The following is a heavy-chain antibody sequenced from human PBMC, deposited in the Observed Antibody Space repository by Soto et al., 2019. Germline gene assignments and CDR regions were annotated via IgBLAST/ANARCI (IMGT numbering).Heavy chain of an antibody. CDR3: AREGVRGMDV. V-gene: IGHV1-8*01. CDR1: GYTFTSYD. Sequence: QVQLVQSGAEVKKPGASVKVSCKASGYTFTSYDINWVRQATGQGLEWMGWMNPNSANTGNAQKFPGRVPMTRNTSISTAYMELGSLRSEDTAVYSCAREGVRGMDVWGQGTTVTVSS. CDR2: MNPNSANT. D-gene: IGHD3-16*01. J-gene: IGHJ6*02.